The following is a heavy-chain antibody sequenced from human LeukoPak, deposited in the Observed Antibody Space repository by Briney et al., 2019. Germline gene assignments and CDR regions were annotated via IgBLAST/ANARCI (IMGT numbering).Heavy chain of an antibody. Sequence: GGSLRLSCATSGFTFTDYPMNWVRQAPGKGLEWVSNIRTSAEGANYAYYADSVKGRVTISRDDAKNTLYLQMNSLRDDDTAAYYCARDQRYAFDYWGQGILVAVSS. V-gene: IGHV3-48*02. CDR2: IRTSAEGANYA. CDR1: GFTFTDYP. CDR3: ARDQRYAFDY. J-gene: IGHJ4*02. D-gene: IGHD3-9*01.